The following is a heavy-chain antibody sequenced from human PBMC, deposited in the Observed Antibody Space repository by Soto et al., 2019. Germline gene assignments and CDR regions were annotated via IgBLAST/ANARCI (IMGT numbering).Heavy chain of an antibody. J-gene: IGHJ4*02. CDR3: ARKDRRLEVFDY. CDR1: GGSISSSSYY. V-gene: IGHV4-39*01. CDR2: IYYSGST. Sequence: SETLSLTCTVSGGSISSSSYYWGWIRQPPGKGLEWIGSIYYSGSTYYNPSLKSRVTISVDTSKNQFSLKLSSVTAADTAVYYCARKDRRLEVFDYWGQGTLVTVSS. D-gene: IGHD3-22*01.